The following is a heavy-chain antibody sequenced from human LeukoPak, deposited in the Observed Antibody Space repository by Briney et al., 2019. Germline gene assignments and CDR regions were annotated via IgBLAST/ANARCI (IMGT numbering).Heavy chain of an antibody. CDR1: GYTFTSYG. CDR2: ISAYNGNT. Sequence: ASVKVSCKASGYTFTSYGISWVRQAPGQGLEWMGWISAYNGNTNYAQKLQGRVTMTTDTSTSTAYMELRSLRSDDTAVYYCARDADCSSTSCGAFDIRGQGTMVTVSS. D-gene: IGHD2-2*01. V-gene: IGHV1-18*01. CDR3: ARDADCSSTSCGAFDI. J-gene: IGHJ3*02.